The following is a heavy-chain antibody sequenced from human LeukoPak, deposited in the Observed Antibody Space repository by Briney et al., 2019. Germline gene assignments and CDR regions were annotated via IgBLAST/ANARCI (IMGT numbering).Heavy chain of an antibody. V-gene: IGHV3-21*01. D-gene: IGHD3-10*01. Sequence: GGSLRLSCAASGFTFSSFSMNWVRQAPGKGLELISSISSSGSSVFYADSVKGRFTISRDNSKNTLYLQMNSLRAEDTAVYYCARGSWRLVRGAASFESWGQGTLVTVSS. CDR1: GFTFSSFS. J-gene: IGHJ4*02. CDR2: ISSSGSSV. CDR3: ARGSWRLVRGAASFES.